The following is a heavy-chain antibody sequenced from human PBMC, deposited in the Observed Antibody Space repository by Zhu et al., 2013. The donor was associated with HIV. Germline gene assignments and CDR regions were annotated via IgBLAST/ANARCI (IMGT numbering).Heavy chain of an antibody. D-gene: IGHD3-10*01. V-gene: IGHV1-2*02. CDR3: ARDHQSSILRGVKFDY. CDR2: INPNSGAT. J-gene: IGHJ4*02. Sequence: QVQLVQSGGEVKKPGASVKVSCKASGYTFTSYDINWVRQATGQGLEWMGWINPNSGATNYAQKFQGRVTVTRDTSISTVHMEVSRLRSDDTAVYFCARDHQSSILRGVKFDYWGQGTLVTVSS. CDR1: GYTFTSYD.